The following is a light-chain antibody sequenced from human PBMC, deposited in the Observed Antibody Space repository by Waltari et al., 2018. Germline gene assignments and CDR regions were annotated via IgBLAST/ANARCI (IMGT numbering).Light chain of an antibody. CDR3: HHRSTWSLT. J-gene: IGKJ4*01. Sequence: EIVLTQSPATLSLSPGERATLSCRASQSINNYLAWYQHKPGHPPRLLIYDASNRATGVPARFSGGGSGTDFTLTISSLDPEDFAVYYCHHRSTWSLTFGGGTEVEI. CDR1: QSINNY. CDR2: DAS. V-gene: IGKV3-11*01.